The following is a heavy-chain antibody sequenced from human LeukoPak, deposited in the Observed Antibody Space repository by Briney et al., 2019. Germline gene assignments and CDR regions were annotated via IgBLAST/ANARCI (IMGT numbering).Heavy chain of an antibody. CDR2: IYYSGST. V-gene: IGHV4-39*01. J-gene: IGHJ4*02. CDR1: GGSISSSSYY. CDR3: ARRVAVAAFDY. Sequence: SETLSLTCTVFGGSISSSSYYWGWIRQPPGKGLEWIGSIYYSGSTYYNPSLKSRVTISVDTSKNQFSLKLSSVTAADTAVYYCARRVAVAAFDYWGQGTLVTVSS. D-gene: IGHD6-19*01.